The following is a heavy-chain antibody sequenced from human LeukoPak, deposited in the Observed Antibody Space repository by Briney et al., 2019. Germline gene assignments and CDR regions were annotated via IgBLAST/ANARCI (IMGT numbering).Heavy chain of an antibody. CDR1: GYTFTGYY. CDR2: INPNSGGT. CDR3: ARVMPTYYYDSSGYYAYDY. Sequence: ASVKVSCKASGYTFTGYYMHWVRQAPGQGLEWMGWINPNSGGTNYAQKFQGRVTMTRDTSISTAYMELSRLRSDDTAVYYCARVMPTYYYDSSGYYAYDYWGQGTLVTVSS. V-gene: IGHV1-2*02. D-gene: IGHD3-22*01. J-gene: IGHJ4*02.